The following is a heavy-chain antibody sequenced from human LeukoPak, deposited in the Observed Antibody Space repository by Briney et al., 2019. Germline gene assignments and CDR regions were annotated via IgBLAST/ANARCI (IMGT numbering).Heavy chain of an antibody. D-gene: IGHD6-13*01. CDR3: ARGSLWYSSSLDAFDI. CDR1: GGSFSGYY. V-gene: IGHV4-34*01. CDR2: INHSGST. Sequence: SETLSLTCAVYGGSFSGYYWSWIRQPTGKGLEWIGEINHSGSTNYNPSLKSRVTISVDTSKNQFSLKLSSVTAADTAVHYCARGSLWYSSSLDAFDIWGQGTMVTVSS. J-gene: IGHJ3*02.